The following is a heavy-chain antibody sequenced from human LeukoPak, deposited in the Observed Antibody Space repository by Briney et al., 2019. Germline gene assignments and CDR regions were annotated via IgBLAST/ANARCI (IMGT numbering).Heavy chain of an antibody. CDR1: GGSISSGTYY. V-gene: IGHV4-61*02. Sequence: PSETLSLTCTVSGGSISSGTYYWSWIRQPAGKGLEWIGRIYSSGSTNYNPSLKSRVTISVDTSKNQFSLKLSSVTAADTAVYYCARDRHSGYEYYFDYWGQGTLVTVSS. J-gene: IGHJ4*02. CDR3: ARDRHSGYEYYFDY. CDR2: IYSSGST. D-gene: IGHD5-12*01.